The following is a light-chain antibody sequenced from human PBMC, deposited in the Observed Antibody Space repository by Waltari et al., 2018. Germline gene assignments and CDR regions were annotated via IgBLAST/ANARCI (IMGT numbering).Light chain of an antibody. Sequence: QSALTQPRSVSGSPGQSVTISCTGTRRDVGAFDYVSWYQHYPGKAPKLMIEDVNKRPSGVPDRFSGSKSGNTASLTISGLQAEDEAVYYCCSYAGTYILIFGGGTKLTVL. CDR3: CSYAGTYILI. V-gene: IGLV2-11*01. CDR2: DVN. J-gene: IGLJ2*01. CDR1: RRDVGAFDY.